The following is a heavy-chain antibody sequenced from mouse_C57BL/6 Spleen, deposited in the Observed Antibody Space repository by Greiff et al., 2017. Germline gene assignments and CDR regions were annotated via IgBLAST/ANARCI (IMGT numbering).Heavy chain of an antibody. CDR1: GYTFTDYN. J-gene: IGHJ3*01. CDR2: INPNNGGT. D-gene: IGHD1-1*01. V-gene: IGHV1-18*01. CDR3: ARGLYYGSSYGFAY. Sequence: EVQLQQSGPELVKPGASVKIPCKASGYTFTDYNMDWVKQSHGKSLEWIGDINPNNGGTIYNQKFKGKATLTVDKSSSTAYMELRSLTSEDTAVYYCARGLYYGSSYGFAYWGQGTLVTVSA.